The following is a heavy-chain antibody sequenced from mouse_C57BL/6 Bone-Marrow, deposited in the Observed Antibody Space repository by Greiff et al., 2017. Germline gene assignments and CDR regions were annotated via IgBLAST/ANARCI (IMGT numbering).Heavy chain of an antibody. Sequence: LQESGPELVKPGASVKISCKASGYAFSSSWMNWVKQRPGKGLEWIGRIYPGDGDTNYNGKFKGKATLTADKSSSTAYMQLSSLTSEDSAVYFCARALIYYDYDYFDYWGQGTTLTVSS. J-gene: IGHJ2*01. V-gene: IGHV1-82*01. CDR3: ARALIYYDYDYFDY. CDR2: IYPGDGDT. CDR1: GYAFSSSW. D-gene: IGHD2-4*01.